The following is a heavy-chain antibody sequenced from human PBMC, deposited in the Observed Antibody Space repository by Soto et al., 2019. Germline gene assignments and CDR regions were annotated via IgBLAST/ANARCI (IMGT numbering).Heavy chain of an antibody. CDR1: GYTFTSYD. J-gene: IGHJ6*02. Sequence: ASGKVSCKASGYTFTSYDINWVRQATGQGLEWMGWMNPNSGNTGYAQKFQGRVTMTRNTSISTAYMELSSLRSEDTAVYYCARVYSNSRGYYYYGMDVWGQGTTVTVSS. CDR3: ARVYSNSRGYYYYGMDV. D-gene: IGHD4-4*01. V-gene: IGHV1-8*01. CDR2: MNPNSGNT.